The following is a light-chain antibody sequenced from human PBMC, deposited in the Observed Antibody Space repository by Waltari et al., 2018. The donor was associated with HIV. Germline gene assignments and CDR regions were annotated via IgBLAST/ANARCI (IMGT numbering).Light chain of an antibody. V-gene: IGKV2-30*01. Sequence: DVVLTQSPLSLPVTLGQPASLSCRSNQSLVYSDGNTYLNWFLQRPGQSPRRLIYKVSNRGSGVPERFSGSGSGTDFTLKISRVEAEDVGVYSCMQGSHWPRTFGQGTKVEIK. CDR3: MQGSHWPRT. J-gene: IGKJ1*01. CDR1: QSLVYSDGNTY. CDR2: KVS.